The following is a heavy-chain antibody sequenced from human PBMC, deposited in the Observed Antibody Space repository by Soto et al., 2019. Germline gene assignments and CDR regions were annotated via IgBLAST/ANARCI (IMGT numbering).Heavy chain of an antibody. CDR3: ARDFSTSADGFDY. J-gene: IGHJ4*02. CDR2: INPKTGGT. CDR1: GYTFTGSC. V-gene: IGHV1-2*02. Sequence: ASVKVSCKASGYTFTGSCIHWVRQAPGQGLEWMGWINPKTGGTNYAQKFQGSVTLTRDTSINTASMELTRLRSDDTAVYFCARDFSTSADGFDYWGQGTLVTVSS. D-gene: IGHD6-13*01.